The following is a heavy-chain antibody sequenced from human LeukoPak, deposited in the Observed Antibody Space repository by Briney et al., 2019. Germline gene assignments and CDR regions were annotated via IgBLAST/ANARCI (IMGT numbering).Heavy chain of an antibody. J-gene: IGHJ4*02. D-gene: IGHD3-22*01. CDR2: ILYDGSDK. Sequence: PGGSLRLSCVASGFTFSSYGMHWVRQAPGKGLEWVAVILYDGSDKYYADSVKGQFTISRDNSKNTLYLQMNSLRAEDTAVYYCAREWNLRISMTAGYWGQGTLVTVSS. CDR3: AREWNLRISMTAGY. V-gene: IGHV3-30-3*01. CDR1: GFTFSSYG.